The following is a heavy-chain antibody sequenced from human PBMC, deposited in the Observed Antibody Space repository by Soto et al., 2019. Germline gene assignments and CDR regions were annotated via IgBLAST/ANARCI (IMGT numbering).Heavy chain of an antibody. Sequence: QVQLQESGPGLVKPSETLSLTCTVSGGSVSSGSYYWSWIRQPPGKGLEWIGYIYYSGSTNYNPSLKNRVTISVDTSENQFSLKLSSVTAADTAAYYCARGIGGWYQGRYYYGMDVWGEGTTVTVSS. CDR2: IYYSGST. CDR3: ARGIGGWYQGRYYYGMDV. D-gene: IGHD6-19*01. J-gene: IGHJ6*04. V-gene: IGHV4-61*01. CDR1: GGSVSSGSYY.